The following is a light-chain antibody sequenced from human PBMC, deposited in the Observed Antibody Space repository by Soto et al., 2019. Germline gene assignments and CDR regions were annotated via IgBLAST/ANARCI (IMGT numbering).Light chain of an antibody. CDR3: KQYGSSPRFT. V-gene: IGKV3-20*01. CDR1: QSVSR. Sequence: EIVLTQSPGTLSLSPGERATLSCRASQSVSRLAWYQQKPGQAPRLLIYGASNRVTGIPDRFSGSGSGTDFTLTISRLEPADFAGYYCKQYGSSPRFTFCQVTKLEIK. J-gene: IGKJ2*01. CDR2: GAS.